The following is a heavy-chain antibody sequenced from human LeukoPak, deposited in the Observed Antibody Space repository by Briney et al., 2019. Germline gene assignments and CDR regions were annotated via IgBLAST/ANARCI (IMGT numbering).Heavy chain of an antibody. D-gene: IGHD6-19*01. CDR3: VRSSSGWYV. CDR1: GFTFNNYF. CDR2: ISSNGRTM. V-gene: IGHV3-11*01. Sequence: GGSLRLSCAVSGFTFNNYFMSWIRQAPGKGLEWVSYISSNGRTMYYADSVKGRFTISRDNAKNSLYLQTNSLRAEDTAVYYCVRSSSGWYVWGQGTTVTVSS. J-gene: IGHJ6*02.